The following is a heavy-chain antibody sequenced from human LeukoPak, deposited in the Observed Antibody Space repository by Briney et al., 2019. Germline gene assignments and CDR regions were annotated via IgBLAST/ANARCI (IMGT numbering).Heavy chain of an antibody. CDR3: AKPLTGFWSMGN. V-gene: IGHV3-23*01. J-gene: IGHJ4*02. D-gene: IGHD3-3*01. Sequence: GGSLRLSCAASGFTFSSYAMSWVRQVPGKGLEWVSAISGSGGSTYYADSVKGRFTISRDNSKNTLYLQMNSLRAEDTAVYYCAKPLTGFWSMGNWGQGTLVTVSS. CDR2: ISGSGGST. CDR1: GFTFSSYA.